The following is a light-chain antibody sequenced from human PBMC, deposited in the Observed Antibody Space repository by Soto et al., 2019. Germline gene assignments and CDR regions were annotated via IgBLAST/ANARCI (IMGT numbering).Light chain of an antibody. CDR3: YSYGGSYTWV. V-gene: IGLV2-11*01. CDR2: DVS. Sequence: QSALTQPRSVPGSPGQSVTISCTGTSGDVGGYNFVSWYQQHPGKAPTLMIFDVSQRPSGVPDRFSGSKSGNTASLTISGLQADDEAGYYCYSYGGSYTWVFGGGTQLTVL. CDR1: SGDVGGYNF. J-gene: IGLJ3*02.